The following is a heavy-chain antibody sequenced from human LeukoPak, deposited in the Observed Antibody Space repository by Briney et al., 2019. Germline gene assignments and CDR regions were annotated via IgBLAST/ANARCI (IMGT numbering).Heavy chain of an antibody. CDR3: ARVPAEGGAWFDP. V-gene: IGHV1-18*01. CDR1: GYTFTSHG. D-gene: IGHD6-13*01. CDR2: ISAYNGNT. Sequence: ATVTVLCTASGYTFTSHGISWVRQAPGQGLEWMGWISAYNGNTNYAQKLQGRVTMTTDTSTSTAYMELRSLRSDDTAVYYCARVPAEGGAWFDPWGQGTLVTVSS. J-gene: IGHJ5*02.